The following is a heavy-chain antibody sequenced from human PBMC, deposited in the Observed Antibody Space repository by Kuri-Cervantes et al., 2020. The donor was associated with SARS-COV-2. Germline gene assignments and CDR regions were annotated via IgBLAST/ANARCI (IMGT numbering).Heavy chain of an antibody. CDR1: GFTFSSYA. Sequence: GESLKISCAASGFTFSSYAMSWVRQAPGKGLEWVSAISGSGGSTYYADSVKGRFTISRDNSKNTLYLQMNSLRAEDTAVYYCARDGIEGYWGQGTLVTVSS. J-gene: IGHJ4*02. CDR3: ARDGIEGY. D-gene: IGHD1-14*01. V-gene: IGHV3-23*01. CDR2: ISGSGGST.